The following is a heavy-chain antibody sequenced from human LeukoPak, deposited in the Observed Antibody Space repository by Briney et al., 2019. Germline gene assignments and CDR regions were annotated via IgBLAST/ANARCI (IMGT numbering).Heavy chain of an antibody. J-gene: IGHJ6*02. Sequence: SQTLSLTCAISGDSVSSNRAAWNWIRQSPSRGLEWLGRTYYRSKWYTEYTLSVKSRISIKPDTSKNQFSLQLNSVTPEGTAVYYCARAVGFDNGMDVWGQGTTVTVSS. V-gene: IGHV6-1*01. CDR3: ARAVGFDNGMDV. D-gene: IGHD2-15*01. CDR1: GDSVSSNRAA. CDR2: TYYRSKWYT.